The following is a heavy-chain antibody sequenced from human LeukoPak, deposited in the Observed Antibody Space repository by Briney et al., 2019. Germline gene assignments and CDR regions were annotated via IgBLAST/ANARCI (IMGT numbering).Heavy chain of an antibody. CDR2: ISYDGSNK. J-gene: IGHJ6*02. CDR1: GFTFSSYA. CDR3: ARALRYFDWLLFPAQGYYYGMDV. V-gene: IGHV3-30*04. D-gene: IGHD3-9*01. Sequence: GRSLRLSCAASGFTFSSYAMHWVRQAPGKGLEWVAVISYDGSNKYYADSVKGRFTISRDNSKNTLYLQTNSLRAEDTAVYYCARALRYFDWLLFPAQGYYYGMDVWGQGTTVTVSS.